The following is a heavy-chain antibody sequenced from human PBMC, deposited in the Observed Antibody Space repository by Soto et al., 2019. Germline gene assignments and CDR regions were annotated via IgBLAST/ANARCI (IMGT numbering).Heavy chain of an antibody. Sequence: GASVKVSCKVSGYTLTELSMHWVRQAPGKGLEWMGGFDPEDGETIYAQKFQGGVTMTEDTSTDTAYMELSSLRSEDTAAYYCATGAEQWLAPYFDYWGQGTLVTVSS. V-gene: IGHV1-24*01. CDR2: FDPEDGET. D-gene: IGHD6-19*01. J-gene: IGHJ4*02. CDR1: GYTLTELS. CDR3: ATGAEQWLAPYFDY.